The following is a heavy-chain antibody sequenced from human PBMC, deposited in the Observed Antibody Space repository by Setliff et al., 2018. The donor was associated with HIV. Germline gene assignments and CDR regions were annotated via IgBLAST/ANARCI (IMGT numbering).Heavy chain of an antibody. Sequence: GESLKISCKGSGYSFTSYWITWVRQKPGKGLEWMGIIFPGDSKMRYSPSFQGRVTLSADKSISTAYLQWSSLQTSDSGMYYCARGIAALTASFDSWGQGSLVTVSS. CDR3: ARGIAALTASFDS. CDR2: IFPGDSKM. D-gene: IGHD2-21*02. V-gene: IGHV5-51*01. J-gene: IGHJ4*02. CDR1: GYSFTSYW.